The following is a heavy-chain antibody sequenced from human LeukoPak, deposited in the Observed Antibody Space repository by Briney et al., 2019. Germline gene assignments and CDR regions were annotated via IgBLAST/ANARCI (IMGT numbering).Heavy chain of an antibody. CDR1: GGTFSIYA. V-gene: IGHV1-69*05. D-gene: IGHD5-18*01. CDR3: ARPISGYNFGYVY. J-gene: IGHJ4*02. CDR2: IIPIFGTA. Sequence: SVNVSFTASGGTFSIYAISWVRQAPGQGLEWMGGIIPIFGTANYAQKFQGRVTMTRDTSTSTVYMELSSLRSEDTAVYYCARPISGYNFGYVYWGQGTLVTVSS.